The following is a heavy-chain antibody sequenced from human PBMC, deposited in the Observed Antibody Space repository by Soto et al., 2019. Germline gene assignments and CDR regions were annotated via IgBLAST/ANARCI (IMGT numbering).Heavy chain of an antibody. J-gene: IGHJ6*02. Sequence: QVQLVESGGGVVPPGRSLKLSCIASGFAFGSHGMHWVRQVSGKGLEWVAVISHDGHNQYYRESVKGRFTISRDNSKNSLFLEVHSLRVEDTAVYYCARERADIVVAPVATSGMDVWGQGTAVTVSS. CDR1: GFAFGSHG. D-gene: IGHD2-2*01. CDR2: ISHDGHNQ. V-gene: IGHV3-30*03. CDR3: ARERADIVVAPVATSGMDV.